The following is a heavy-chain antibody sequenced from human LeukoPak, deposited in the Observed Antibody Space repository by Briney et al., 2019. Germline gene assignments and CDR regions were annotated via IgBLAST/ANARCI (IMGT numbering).Heavy chain of an antibody. Sequence: ASVKVSCKASGYTFTGYYMHWVRQAPGQGLEWMGWINPNSGGTNYAQKFQGRVTMTRDTSISTAYMGLSRLRSDDTAVYYCARVAGSSRYYYDGSGSPHFDYWGQGTLVTVSS. J-gene: IGHJ4*02. D-gene: IGHD3-22*01. CDR1: GYTFTGYY. V-gene: IGHV1-2*02. CDR2: INPNSGGT. CDR3: ARVAGSSRYYYDGSGSPHFDY.